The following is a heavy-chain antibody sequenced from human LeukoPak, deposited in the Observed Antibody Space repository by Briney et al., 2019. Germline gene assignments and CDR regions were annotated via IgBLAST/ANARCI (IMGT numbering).Heavy chain of an antibody. D-gene: IGHD3-9*01. CDR1: GGSFSGYY. V-gene: IGHV4-34*01. J-gene: IGHJ4*02. CDR3: ARDLTVTTGYDILTGYPIVGNYFDY. Sequence: SETLSLTCAVYGGSFSGYYWSWIRQPPGKGLEWIGEINHSGSTNYNPSLKSRVTISVDTSKNQFSLKLSSVTAADTAVYYCARDLTVTTGYDILTGYPIVGNYFDYWGQGTLVTVSS. CDR2: INHSGST.